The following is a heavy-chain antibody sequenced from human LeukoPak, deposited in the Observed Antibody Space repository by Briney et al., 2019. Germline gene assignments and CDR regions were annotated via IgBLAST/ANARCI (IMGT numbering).Heavy chain of an antibody. V-gene: IGHV3-30*04. D-gene: IGHD1-26*01. CDR3: AKDLLGGDSGSYYEVGELGMDV. CDR1: GFTLSSYA. Sequence: GGSLRLSCAASGFTLSSYAMHWVRQAPGKGLEWVAVISYDGSNKYYADSVKGRFTISRDKSKKTLYLQMNSLRAEDTAVYYCAKDLLGGDSGSYYEVGELGMDVWGQGTTVTVSS. CDR2: ISYDGSNK. J-gene: IGHJ6*02.